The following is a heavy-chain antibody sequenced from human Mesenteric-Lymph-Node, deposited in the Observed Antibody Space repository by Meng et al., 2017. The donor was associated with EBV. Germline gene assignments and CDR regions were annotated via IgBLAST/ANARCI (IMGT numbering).Heavy chain of an antibody. J-gene: IGHJ4*02. CDR1: GYTCTSHY. Sequence: QVQLVQVGTEVKKPGASVNVSSKSAGYTCTSHYMHWVRTAPGQGLEWMGGIIPIFGAANYAQIFQARITITADKSTSIAYMELSSLRSEDTAVYYCATGYSGYAWDFWGQGTLVTVSS. CDR3: ATGYSGYAWDF. V-gene: IGHV1-69*06. D-gene: IGHD5-12*01. CDR2: IIPIFGAA.